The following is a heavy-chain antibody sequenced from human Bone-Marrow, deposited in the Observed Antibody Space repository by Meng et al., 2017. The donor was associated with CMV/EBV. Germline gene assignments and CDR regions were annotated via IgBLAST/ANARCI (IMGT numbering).Heavy chain of an antibody. J-gene: IGHJ6*02. CDR3: ARERYYYDSSGYYYGAYYYGMDV. CDR1: RFTVSSNY. CDR2: IYSGGST. D-gene: IGHD3-22*01. Sequence: GGSLRLSCAASRFTVSSNYMSWVRQAPGKGLEWVSVIYSGGSTYYADSVKGRFTISRDNSKNTLYLQMNSLRAEDTAVYYCARERYYYDSSGYYYGAYYYGMDVWGQGTTVTVSS. V-gene: IGHV3-66*02.